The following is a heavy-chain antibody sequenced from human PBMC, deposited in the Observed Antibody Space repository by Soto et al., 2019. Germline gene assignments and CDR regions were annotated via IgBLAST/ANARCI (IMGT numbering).Heavy chain of an antibody. V-gene: IGHV3-48*02. CDR1: GFRFSTYD. Sequence: GGSLRLSCAASGFRFSTYDMDWLRQAPGKGPEWIAHISTTSFTIYYADSVKGHFTISRDNARNSLYLEMNSLRDEDTAVYYCARDRCYDGTCYSASDSWGQGTLVTVSS. CDR2: ISTTSFTI. J-gene: IGHJ5*01. CDR3: ARDRCYDGTCYSASDS. D-gene: IGHD2-15*01.